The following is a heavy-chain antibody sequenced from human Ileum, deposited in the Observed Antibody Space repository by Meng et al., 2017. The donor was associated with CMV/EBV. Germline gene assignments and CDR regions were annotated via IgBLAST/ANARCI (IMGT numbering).Heavy chain of an antibody. CDR1: GSTFTGYY. J-gene: IGHJ4*02. CDR2: INPNSGGT. CDR3: ARSTGSYDFWSGPYDY. V-gene: IGHV1-2*02. Sequence: SGSTFTGYYMHWVRQAPGQGLEWMGWINPNSGGTNYAQKFQGRVTMTRDTSISTAYMELSRLRPDDTAVYYCARSTGSYDFWSGPYDYWGQGTLVTVSS. D-gene: IGHD3-3*01.